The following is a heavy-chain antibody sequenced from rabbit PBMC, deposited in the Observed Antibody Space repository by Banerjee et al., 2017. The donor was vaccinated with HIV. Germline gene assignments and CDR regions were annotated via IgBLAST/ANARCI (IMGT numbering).Heavy chain of an antibody. CDR1: GFDLSSYYY. CDR2: IDTGSGST. CDR3: ARDNTDTGYYYFNL. D-gene: IGHD7-1*01. V-gene: IGHV1S43*01. J-gene: IGHJ4*01. Sequence: QEQLEESGGGLVKPGGTLTLTCKASGFDLSSYYYMCWVRQAPGKGLELIACIDTGSGSTYYASWVNGRFTISKSTSLNTVDLKMTSLTAADTATYFCARDNTDTGYYYFNLWGQGTLVTVS.